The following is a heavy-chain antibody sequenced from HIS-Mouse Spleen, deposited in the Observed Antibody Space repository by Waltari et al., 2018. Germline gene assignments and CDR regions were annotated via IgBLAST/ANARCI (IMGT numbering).Heavy chain of an antibody. V-gene: IGHV5-51*03. D-gene: IGHD6-13*01. CDR3: AGLRYSSSWLEYFQH. J-gene: IGHJ1*01. Sequence: EVQLVQSGAEVKKPGESLKISCKGSGYSFTSYWIGWVRQMPGKGLEWMGIILTGESETRYSPAFQDQVTISADKSISTAYLQWSSLKASDTAMYYCAGLRYSSSWLEYFQHWGQGTLVTVSS. CDR1: GYSFTSYW. CDR2: ILTGESET.